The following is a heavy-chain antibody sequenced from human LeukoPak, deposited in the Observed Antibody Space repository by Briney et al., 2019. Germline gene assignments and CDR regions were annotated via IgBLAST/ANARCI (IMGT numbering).Heavy chain of an antibody. CDR1: GGSVSSGSYY. CDR2: IYYSGST. CDR3: ARDLSGSSSFGY. D-gene: IGHD6-6*01. J-gene: IGHJ4*02. Sequence: LETLSLTCTVSGGSVSSGSYYWSWIRQPPGTGLEWIGYIYYSGSTNYNPSLKSRVTISVDTSKNQFSLKLSSVTAADTAVYYCARDLSGSSSFGYWGQGTLVTVSS. V-gene: IGHV4-61*01.